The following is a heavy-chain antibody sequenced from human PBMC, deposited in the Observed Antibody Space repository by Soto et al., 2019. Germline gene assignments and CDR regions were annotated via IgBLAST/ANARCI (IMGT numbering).Heavy chain of an antibody. V-gene: IGHV3-30*18. CDR3: AKDYRATGPHWYDY. J-gene: IGHJ4*02. CDR2: ISYEGSNK. CDR1: GFIFSSYG. Sequence: GGSLRLSCAASGFIFSSYGMHWVRQAPGKGLEWVAVISYEGSNKYYAESVKGRFTISRDNSNNTLYLQMNSLRPEDTAVYYCAKDYRATGPHWYDYWGQGTLVTVSS. D-gene: IGHD1-26*01.